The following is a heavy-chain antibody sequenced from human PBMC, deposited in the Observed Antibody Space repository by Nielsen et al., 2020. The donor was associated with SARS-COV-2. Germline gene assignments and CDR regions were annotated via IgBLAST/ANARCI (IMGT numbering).Heavy chain of an antibody. D-gene: IGHD6-13*01. V-gene: IGHV4-4*02. Sequence: SETLSLTCAVSGGSISSSNWWSWVRQPPGKGLEWIGEIYHSGSTNYNPSLKSRVTISVDKSKNQFSLKLSSVTAADTAVYYCARDLQAAAARGYFDYWGQGTLVTVSS. J-gene: IGHJ4*02. CDR1: GGSISSSNW. CDR2: IYHSGST. CDR3: ARDLQAAAARGYFDY.